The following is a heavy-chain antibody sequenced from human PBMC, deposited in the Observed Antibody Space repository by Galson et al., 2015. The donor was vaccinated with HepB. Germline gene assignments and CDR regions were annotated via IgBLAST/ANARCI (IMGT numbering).Heavy chain of an antibody. D-gene: IGHD6-19*01. V-gene: IGHV1-46*03. CDR2: INPSGGST. CDR3: ARTVEQQWLPTGAGY. Sequence: SVKVSCKASGYTFTSYYTHWVRQAPGQGLEWMGIINPSGGSTSYAQKFQGRVTMTRDTSTSTVYMELSSLRSEDTAVYYCARTVEQQWLPTGAGYWGQGTLVTVSS. J-gene: IGHJ4*02. CDR1: GYTFTSYY.